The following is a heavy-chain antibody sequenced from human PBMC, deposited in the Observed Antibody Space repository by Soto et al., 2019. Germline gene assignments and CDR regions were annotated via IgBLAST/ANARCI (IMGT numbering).Heavy chain of an antibody. CDR1: GYTFINYH. J-gene: IGHJ4*02. CDR2: INTYNGMT. CDR3: AKSTRGERATD. Sequence: QVQLVQSGGEVKKPGASVTVSCKSSGYTFINYHITWVRQAPGQGLEWMAWINTYNGMTDYAQSFPGRVTMTRDTTTSTDYMEPSNLRSDDAAVDFCAKSTRGERATDWGEGPLVNVSP. V-gene: IGHV1-18*01. D-gene: IGHD3-10*01.